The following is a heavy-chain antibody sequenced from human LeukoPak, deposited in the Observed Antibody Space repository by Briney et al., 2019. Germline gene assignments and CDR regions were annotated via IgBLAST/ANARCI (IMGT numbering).Heavy chain of an antibody. CDR3: ARHELLGGNDY. V-gene: IGHV4-59*08. CDR2: IYYSGST. Sequence: SETLSLTCTVSGGSISSYYWSWIRQPPGKGLEWIGYIYYSGSTNYNPSLKSRVTISVDTSKNQFSLKLSSATAADTAVYYCARHELLGGNDYWGQGTLVTVSS. J-gene: IGHJ4*02. CDR1: GGSISSYY. D-gene: IGHD1-26*01.